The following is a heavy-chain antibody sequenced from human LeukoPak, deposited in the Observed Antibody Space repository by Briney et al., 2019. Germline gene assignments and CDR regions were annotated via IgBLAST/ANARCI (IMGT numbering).Heavy chain of an antibody. Sequence: ASVKVSGKASGYTVTDYYMHWVRQAPGPGLEWMDCMNPNSGHANSAQKFQGRITMTRDTSIDTAYMELSSLRSEDTAVYYCARGPILVRGVILADSVGGMDVWGQGTTVTVSS. D-gene: IGHD3-10*01. J-gene: IGHJ6*02. CDR2: MNPNSGHA. CDR3: ARGPILVRGVILADSVGGMDV. V-gene: IGHV1-2*02. CDR1: GYTVTDYY.